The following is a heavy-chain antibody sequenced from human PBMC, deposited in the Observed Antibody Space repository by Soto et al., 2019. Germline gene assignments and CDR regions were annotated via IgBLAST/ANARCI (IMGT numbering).Heavy chain of an antibody. V-gene: IGHV4-31*03. J-gene: IGHJ4*02. Sequence: QVQLQESGPGLVKPSQTLALTCTVSGDSMTTVGYYWTWIRQHPGQGLEWIGFISYSGSTYYSSSLKGRVAITADTSKNQFSLQLNSVTAADTAVYYCTRGDYWGKGPLVTVSS. CDR2: ISYSGST. CDR3: TRGDY. CDR1: GDSMTTVGYY.